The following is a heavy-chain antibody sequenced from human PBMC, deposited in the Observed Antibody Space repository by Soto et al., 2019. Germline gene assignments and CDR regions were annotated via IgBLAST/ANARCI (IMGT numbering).Heavy chain of an antibody. CDR2: ISTHGNYI. D-gene: IGHD1-26*01. CDR3: ARDRNTYYGFDY. Sequence: GGSLRLSCIASGLPFNDYNIAWVRQAPGKGLEWVSLISTHGNYIYYADSVKGRFTISRNNAENSVSLQLSSLRAEDTAVYYCARDRNTYYGFDYWGQGTLVTVSS. CDR1: GLPFNDYN. J-gene: IGHJ4*02. V-gene: IGHV3-21*01.